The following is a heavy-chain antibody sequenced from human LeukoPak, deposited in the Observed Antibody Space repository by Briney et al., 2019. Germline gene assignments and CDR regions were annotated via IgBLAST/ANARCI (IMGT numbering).Heavy chain of an antibody. CDR1: XYTXTSXD. CDR3: ARGSSDDFWSGYLSWFDP. J-gene: IGHJ5*02. CDR2: MNPNSGKT. D-gene: IGHD3-3*01. V-gene: IGHV1-8*01. Sequence: VXVXCXXSXYTXTSXDINWVRQAPGQGLEWMGWMNPNSGKTGYAQKFQGTVTITRNTSISTAYMELSSLRSEDTAVYYCARGSSDDFWSGYLSWFDPWGQGTLVTVSS.